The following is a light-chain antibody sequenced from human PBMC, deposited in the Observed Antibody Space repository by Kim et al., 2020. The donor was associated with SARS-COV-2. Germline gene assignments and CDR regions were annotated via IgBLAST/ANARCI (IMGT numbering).Light chain of an antibody. CDR2: EIS. J-gene: IGKJ4*01. CDR1: QNINRN. Sequence: PGERATLSCRASQNINRNLAWFKQKPGQAPRLLIFEISTRATGIPARFSGSGSATDFTLTISGLQSEDFAVYYCQQYEDWVLTFGGGTKVDIK. CDR3: QQYEDWVLT. V-gene: IGKV3-15*01.